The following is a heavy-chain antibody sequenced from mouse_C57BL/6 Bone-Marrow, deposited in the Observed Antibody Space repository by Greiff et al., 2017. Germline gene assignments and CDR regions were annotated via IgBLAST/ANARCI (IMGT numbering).Heavy chain of an antibody. V-gene: IGHV5-6*02. CDR2: ISSGGSYT. CDR1: GFTFSSYG. CDR3: ASRRDDGYWAPFAY. Sequence: EVKLMESGGDLVKPGGSLKLSCAASGFTFSSYGMSWVRQTPDKRLEWVATISSGGSYTYYPDSVKGRFTISRDNAKNTLYRQMSSLKSEDTAMYYCASRRDDGYWAPFAYWGQGTLVTVSA. D-gene: IGHD2-3*01. J-gene: IGHJ3*01.